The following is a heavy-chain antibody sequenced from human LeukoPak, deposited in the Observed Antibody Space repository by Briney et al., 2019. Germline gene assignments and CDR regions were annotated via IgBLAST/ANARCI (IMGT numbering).Heavy chain of an antibody. CDR3: ARGVIESYYDSSGYYIFDY. CDR1: GGSFSGYY. D-gene: IGHD3-22*01. CDR2: INHSGST. J-gene: IGHJ4*02. V-gene: IGHV4-34*01. Sequence: SETLSLTCAVYGGSFSGYYWSWIRQPPGKGLEWIGEINHSGSTNYNPPLKSRVTISVDTSKNQFSLKLSSVTAADTAVYYCARGVIESYYDSSGYYIFDYWGQGTLVTVSS.